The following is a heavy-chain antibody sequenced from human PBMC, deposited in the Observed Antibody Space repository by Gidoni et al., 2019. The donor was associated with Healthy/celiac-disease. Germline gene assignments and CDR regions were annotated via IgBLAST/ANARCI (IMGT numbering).Heavy chain of an antibody. J-gene: IGHJ4*02. CDR3: ASLVGATLGFDY. D-gene: IGHD1-26*01. Sequence: EVQLLEPGGGLVQPGGSLRLSCAASGFPFGGYALGWVRQAPGQGLAWVSAISGSGGSTYYADSGKGRFTISRDNSKNTLYLQMNSLRAEDTAVYYCASLVGATLGFDYWGQGTLVTVSS. CDR2: ISGSGGST. CDR1: GFPFGGYA. V-gene: IGHV3-23*01.